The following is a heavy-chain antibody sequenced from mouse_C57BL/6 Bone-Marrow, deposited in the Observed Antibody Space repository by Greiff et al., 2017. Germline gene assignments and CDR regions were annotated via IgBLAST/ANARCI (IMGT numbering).Heavy chain of an antibody. CDR3: TIWDPVHYYAMDY. J-gene: IGHJ4*01. Sequence: EVQLQQSGAELVRPGASVKLSCTASGFNIKDDYMHWVKQRPEQGLEWIGWIDPENGDTEYASKFQGKATITADTSSNTAYLQLSSLTSEDTAVYYCTIWDPVHYYAMDYWGQGTSVTVSS. CDR2: IDPENGDT. D-gene: IGHD1-1*01. CDR1: GFNIKDDY. V-gene: IGHV14-4*01.